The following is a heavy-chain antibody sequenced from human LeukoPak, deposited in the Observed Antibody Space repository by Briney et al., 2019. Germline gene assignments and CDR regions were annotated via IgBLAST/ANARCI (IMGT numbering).Heavy chain of an antibody. V-gene: IGHV4-34*01. CDR2: INHSGST. CDR3: ARGYYGSGSYYPHYNWFDP. D-gene: IGHD3-10*01. CDR1: GVSFSGYY. J-gene: IGHJ5*02. Sequence: SETLSLTCAVYGVSFSGYYWSWIRQPPGKGLEWIGEINHSGSTNYNPSLKSRDTISVDTSKNQFSLKLSSVTAADTAVYYCARGYYGSGSYYPHYNWFDPWGQGTLVTVSS.